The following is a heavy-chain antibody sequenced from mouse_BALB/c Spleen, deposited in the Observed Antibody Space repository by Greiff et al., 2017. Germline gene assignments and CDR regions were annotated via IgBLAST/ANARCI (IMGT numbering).Heavy chain of an antibody. D-gene: IGHD1-2*01. J-gene: IGHJ4*01. V-gene: IGHV14-3*02. Sequence: EVQLQQSGAELVKPGASVKLSCTASGFNIKDTYMHWVKQRPEQGLEWIGRIDPANGNTKYDPKFQGKATITADTSSNTAYLQLSSLTSEDTAVYYCADHYYGYQGAMDYWGQGTSVTVSS. CDR3: ADHYYGYQGAMDY. CDR1: GFNIKDTY. CDR2: IDPANGNT.